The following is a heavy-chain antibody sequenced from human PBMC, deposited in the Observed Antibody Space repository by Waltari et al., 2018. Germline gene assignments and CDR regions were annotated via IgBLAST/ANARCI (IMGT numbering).Heavy chain of an antibody. D-gene: IGHD3-9*01. V-gene: IGHV4-39*01. CDR3: ARLSYHIVTGYGWFDP. CDR1: GGSLSRDSSY. J-gene: IGHJ5*02. Sequence: HLQLQESGPGLAKPSEPLSLTCTVSGGSLSRDSSYWGCIRQPPGKGLEWIGIISYSGSTYYTPSLKSRVTISVDTSKNQFSLKLSSVTAADTAVYYCARLSYHIVTGYGWFDPWGLGTLVTVSS. CDR2: ISYSGST.